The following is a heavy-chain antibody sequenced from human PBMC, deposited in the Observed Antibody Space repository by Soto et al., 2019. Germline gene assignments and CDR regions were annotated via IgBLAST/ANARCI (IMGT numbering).Heavy chain of an antibody. Sequence: TLSLTCAVSGASVTSDDYYWSWIRQPPGKGLEWIGYIYHSGSTYYNPSLKRRVSISIDTSQNQFSLKLTSLTASDTAVYYCARDPIFYYASSGYGGSYFDYWGQGSRVTVSS. CDR3: ARDPIFYYASSGYGGSYFDY. D-gene: IGHD3-22*01. CDR2: IYHSGST. V-gene: IGHV4-30-4*01. CDR1: GASVTSDDYY. J-gene: IGHJ4*02.